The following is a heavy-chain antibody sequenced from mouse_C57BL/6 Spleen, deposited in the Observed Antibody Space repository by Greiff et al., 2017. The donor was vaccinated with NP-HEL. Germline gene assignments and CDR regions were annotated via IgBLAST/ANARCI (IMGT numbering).Heavy chain of an antibody. CDR1: GYTFTDYN. J-gene: IGHJ3*01. CDR2: INPNNGGT. D-gene: IGHD1-1*01. V-gene: IGHV1-18*01. Sequence: EVQLQQSGPELVKPGASVKIPCKASGYTFTDYNMDWVKQSHGKSLEWIGDINPNNGGTIYNQKFKGKATLTVDKSSSTAYMELRSLTSEDTAVYYCAREGDYYGSSYSWFAYWGQGTLVTVSA. CDR3: AREGDYYGSSYSWFAY.